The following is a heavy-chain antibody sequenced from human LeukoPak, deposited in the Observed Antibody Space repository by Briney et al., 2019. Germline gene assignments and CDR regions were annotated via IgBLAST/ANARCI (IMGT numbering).Heavy chain of an antibody. CDR3: ARGGTYLPFGY. Sequence: GPSLNPSCTASGYTFTSYDINWVRQAAGHQLKCMGWMNANSGDTGYAQNFQARVTMTRNTSISTAYTELSSLRSEDTAIYYCARGGTYLPFGYWGQGTLVTVSS. CDR2: MNANSGDT. D-gene: IGHD3-10*01. J-gene: IGHJ4*02. CDR1: GYTFTSYD. V-gene: IGHV1-8*01.